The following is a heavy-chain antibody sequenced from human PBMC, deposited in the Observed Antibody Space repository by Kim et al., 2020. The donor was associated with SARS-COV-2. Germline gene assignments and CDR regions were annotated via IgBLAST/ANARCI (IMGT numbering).Heavy chain of an antibody. J-gene: IGHJ2*01. V-gene: IGHV4-59*01. Sequence: SETLSLTCTVSGGSISSYYWSWIRQPPGKGLEWIGYIYYSGSTNYNPSLKSRVTISVDTSKNQFSLKLSSVTAADTAVYYCARFSSPYWYFDLWGRGTLVTVSS. CDR1: GGSISSYY. CDR3: ARFSSPYWYFDL. CDR2: IYYSGST.